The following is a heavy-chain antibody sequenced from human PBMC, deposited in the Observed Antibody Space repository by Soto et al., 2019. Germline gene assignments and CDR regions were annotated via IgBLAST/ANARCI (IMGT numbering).Heavy chain of an antibody. Sequence: ASVKVSCKASGYTFTSYGISWVRQAPGQGLEWMGWISAYNGNTNYAQKLQGRVTMTTDTSTSTAYMELRSLRSDDTAVYYCARVSGRTDIVEVMDVWGKGTTVTVSS. V-gene: IGHV1-18*01. J-gene: IGHJ6*03. CDR3: ARVSGRTDIVEVMDV. CDR1: GYTFTSYG. CDR2: ISAYNGNT. D-gene: IGHD2-2*01.